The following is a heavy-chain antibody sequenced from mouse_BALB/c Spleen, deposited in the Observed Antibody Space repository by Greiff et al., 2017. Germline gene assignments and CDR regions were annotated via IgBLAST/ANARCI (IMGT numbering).Heavy chain of an antibody. J-gene: IGHJ2*01. CDR3: ARRSYDLYYFDY. Sequence: VQLQESGAELMKPGASVKISCKATGYTFSSYWIEWVKQRPGHGLEWIGEILPGSGSTNYNEKFKGKATFTADTSSNTAYMQLSSLTSEDAAVYYCARRSYDLYYFDYWGQGTTLTVSS. CDR2: ILPGSGST. CDR1: GYTFSSYW. D-gene: IGHD2-4*01. V-gene: IGHV1-9*01.